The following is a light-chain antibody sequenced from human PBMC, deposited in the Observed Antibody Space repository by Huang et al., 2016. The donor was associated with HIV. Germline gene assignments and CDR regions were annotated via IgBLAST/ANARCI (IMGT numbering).Light chain of an antibody. V-gene: IGKV1-NL1*01. CDR2: AAS. Sequence: DIQMTQSPSSLSASVGDRVTITCRASQGISNSLAWYQQKPGRAPQLLLYAASRLGSGVPSRFSGRGSGTDYTLTSSSLQPEDLATYYCQQYFMSPPLTFGGGTKVEIK. CDR3: QQYFMSPPLT. J-gene: IGKJ4*01. CDR1: QGISNS.